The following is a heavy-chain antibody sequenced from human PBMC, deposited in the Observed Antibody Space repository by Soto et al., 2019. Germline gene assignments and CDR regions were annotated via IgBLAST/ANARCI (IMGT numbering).Heavy chain of an antibody. J-gene: IGHJ4*02. Sequence: QVHLVQSGAEVKKPGATVKVSCKGSGYAFTTYGIPWVRQAPGQGREWVGWISAHSGNTNYAQKLKGRVTVTRDTSTSTAYMELRSLRSDEPAVYYCARGRYGDYWGQGALVTVSS. CDR1: GYAFTTYG. CDR2: ISAHSGNT. CDR3: ARGRYGDY. V-gene: IGHV1-18*01. D-gene: IGHD1-1*01.